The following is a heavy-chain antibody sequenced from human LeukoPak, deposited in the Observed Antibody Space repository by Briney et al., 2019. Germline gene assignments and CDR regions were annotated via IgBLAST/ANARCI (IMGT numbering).Heavy chain of an antibody. V-gene: IGHV1-18*01. CDR2: ISAYNGNT. J-gene: IGHJ6*03. D-gene: IGHD1-7*01. CDR3: ARDLRTNWNFDYYYMDV. CDR1: GYTFTSYG. Sequence: ASVKVSCKASGYTFTSYGISWVRQAPGQGLEWMGWISAYNGNTNYAQKLQGRVTMTTDTSTSTAYMELRSLRSDDTAVYYCARDLRTNWNFDYYYMDVWGKGTTVTVSS.